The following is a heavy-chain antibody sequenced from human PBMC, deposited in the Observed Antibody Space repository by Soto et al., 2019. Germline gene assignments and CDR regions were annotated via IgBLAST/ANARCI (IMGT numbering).Heavy chain of an antibody. CDR3: ARRLSGFDWPYCYYGMDV. D-gene: IGHD3-9*01. CDR1: GFAVSSNY. Sequence: EVQLVESGGGLVQPGGSLRLSCAASGFAVSSNYMSWVRQAPGKGLEWVSVIYSGGSTYYADSVKGRFTISRDNSKNTLYLQMNSLRAEDTAVYYCARRLSGFDWPYCYYGMDVWGQGTTVTVSS. J-gene: IGHJ6*02. V-gene: IGHV3-66*04. CDR2: IYSGGST.